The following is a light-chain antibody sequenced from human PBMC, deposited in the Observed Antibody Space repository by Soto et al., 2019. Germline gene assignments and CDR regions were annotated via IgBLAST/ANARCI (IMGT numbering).Light chain of an antibody. Sequence: QSVLTQPASVSGSPGQSITISCSGTSSDVGSYSHVAWYQQFPGKTPKLIIYEVTYRPSGVSHRFSASKSGNTASLPISGLQAGDEADYYCISYTGSSTSYVFGTGTKVTVL. J-gene: IGLJ1*01. V-gene: IGLV2-14*01. CDR2: EVT. CDR1: SSDVGSYSH. CDR3: ISYTGSSTSYV.